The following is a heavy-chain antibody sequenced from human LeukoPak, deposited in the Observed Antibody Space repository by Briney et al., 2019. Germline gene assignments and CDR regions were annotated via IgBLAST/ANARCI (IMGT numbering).Heavy chain of an antibody. CDR1: ADSVSSNSAA. CDR2: TYYRSKWYN. J-gene: IGHJ3*02. Sequence: SQTLSLTCAISADSVSSNSAAWNWIRQSPSRGLEWLGRTYYRSKWYNDYAVSVKSRITINPDTSKNQCSLQLNSVTPEYTAVDYRAYRSWSPQGAFYISSQQTTVTVPS. V-gene: IGHV6-1*01. CDR3: AYRSWSPQGAFYI. D-gene: IGHD6-13*01.